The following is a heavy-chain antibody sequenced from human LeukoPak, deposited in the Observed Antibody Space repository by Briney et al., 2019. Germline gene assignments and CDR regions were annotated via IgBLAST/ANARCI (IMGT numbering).Heavy chain of an antibody. Sequence: GRSLRLSCAASGFTFEDYAMHWVRQAPGKGLEWVSGISWNIDSRGYADSGSIGYADSVKGRFTISRDNAKNYLYLQMDGLRAEDTALYYCAKGADGDYNYYYGMDIWGQGTTVTVSS. D-gene: IGHD4-17*01. V-gene: IGHV3-9*01. J-gene: IGHJ6*02. CDR2: ISWNIDSRGYADSGSI. CDR3: AKGADGDYNYYYGMDI. CDR1: GFTFEDYA.